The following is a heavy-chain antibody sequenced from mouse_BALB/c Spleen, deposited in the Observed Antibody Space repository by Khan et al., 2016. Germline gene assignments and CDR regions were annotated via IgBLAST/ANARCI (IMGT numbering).Heavy chain of an antibody. CDR1: GFTFSDDW. D-gene: IGHD2-4*01. Sequence: EVKLEESGGGLVQPGGSMKLSCAASGFTFSDDWMDWVRQSPERGLEWVAEIRGETNNHTIYYAESVQVRFTISRDDSKSSVYLQMNSLRAEDTGIYYFTLYDYGAVDYWGQGTSVPVSP. J-gene: IGHJ4*01. CDR2: IRGETNNHTI. V-gene: IGHV6-6*01. CDR3: TLYDYGAVDY.